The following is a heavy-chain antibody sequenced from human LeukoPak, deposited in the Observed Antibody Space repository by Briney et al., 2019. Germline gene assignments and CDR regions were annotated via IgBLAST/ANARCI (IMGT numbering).Heavy chain of an antibody. CDR3: STEALRVTSDYYYYVDV. Sequence: PGGSLRRSCAASGFAFNNAWMSWLRQAPGKGLEWVGRIKSKTNGGTTDYAAPVKGRFIISRDDSKNTLYLQINSLKSEDTAVYYCSTEALRVTSDYYYYVDVWGKGTTVTVSS. D-gene: IGHD2-21*02. CDR1: GFAFNNAW. J-gene: IGHJ6*03. CDR2: IKSKTNGGTT. V-gene: IGHV3-15*01.